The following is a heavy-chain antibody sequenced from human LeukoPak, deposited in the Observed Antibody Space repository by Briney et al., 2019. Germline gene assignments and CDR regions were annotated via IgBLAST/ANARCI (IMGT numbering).Heavy chain of an antibody. V-gene: IGHV3-21*01. J-gene: IGHJ6*02. D-gene: IGHD6-13*01. Sequence: GGSLRLSCAASGFTFSTYYMSWVRQAPGNGLEWVSSINNSSSSIYYANSLRGRFTISRDNAKNSLYLQMNSLRAEDTAVYYCARANPAAAGTEGYYYGMDVWGQGTTVTVSS. CDR2: INNSSSSI. CDR1: GFTFSTYY. CDR3: ARANPAAAGTEGYYYGMDV.